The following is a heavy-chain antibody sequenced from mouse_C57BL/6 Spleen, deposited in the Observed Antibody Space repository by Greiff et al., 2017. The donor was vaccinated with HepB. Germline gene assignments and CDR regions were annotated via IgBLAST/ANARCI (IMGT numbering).Heavy chain of an antibody. Sequence: QVHVKQSGAELVKPGASVKLSCKASGYTFTSYWMHWVKQRPGQGLEWIGMIHPNSGSTNYNEKFKSKATLTVDKSSSTAYMQLSSLTSEDSAVYYCAREGGTGTRQAWFAYWGQGTLVTVSA. CDR2: IHPNSGST. V-gene: IGHV1-64*01. CDR3: AREGGTGTRQAWFAY. CDR1: GYTFTSYW. D-gene: IGHD4-1*01. J-gene: IGHJ3*01.